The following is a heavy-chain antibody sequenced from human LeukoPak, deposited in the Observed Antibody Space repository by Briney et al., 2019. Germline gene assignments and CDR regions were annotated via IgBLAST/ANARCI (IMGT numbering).Heavy chain of an antibody. CDR3: TTEGRVAGTQHPFDY. J-gene: IGHJ4*02. Sequence: GGSLRLSCAASGFTFSNAWMNWVRQAPGKGLEWVGRIKSKTDGGTTGFAAPVKGRFTISREDSGNTLYLQMNSLKTEDTAVYYCTTEGRVAGTQHPFDYWGQGTLVTVSS. CDR1: GFTFSNAW. D-gene: IGHD6-19*01. V-gene: IGHV3-15*07. CDR2: IKSKTDGGTT.